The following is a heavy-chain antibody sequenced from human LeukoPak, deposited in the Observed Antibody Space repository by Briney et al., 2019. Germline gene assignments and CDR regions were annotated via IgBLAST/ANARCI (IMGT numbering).Heavy chain of an antibody. CDR2: VHHRGTT. J-gene: IGHJ4*02. CDR1: GFSVGSGYS. Sequence: SETLSLTCAVSGFSVGSGYSWAWIRQPPGKGLEWIGSVHHRGTTYYNPSLRGRVTISQDTSKSQFALTLRSVSAADTAVYYCAREKSTVLGVLIKYYFDYWGQGALVTVST. V-gene: IGHV4-38-2*02. D-gene: IGHD3-3*01. CDR3: AREKSTVLGVLIKYYFDY.